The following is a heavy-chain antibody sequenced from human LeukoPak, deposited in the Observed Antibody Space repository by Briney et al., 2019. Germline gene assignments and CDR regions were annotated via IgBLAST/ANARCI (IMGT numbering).Heavy chain of an antibody. CDR1: GFSFSDYW. D-gene: IGHD6-19*01. CDR3: ARAPRYSSGWYLDY. Sequence: GGSLRLSCAASGFSFSDYWMHWVRQAPGKGLVWVSRIKSDGSRTDYADSVRGRFTISRDNAKNRLYLQMNSLRAEDTAVYYCARAPRYSSGWYLDYWGQGTLVTVSS. V-gene: IGHV3-74*01. J-gene: IGHJ4*02. CDR2: IKSDGSRT.